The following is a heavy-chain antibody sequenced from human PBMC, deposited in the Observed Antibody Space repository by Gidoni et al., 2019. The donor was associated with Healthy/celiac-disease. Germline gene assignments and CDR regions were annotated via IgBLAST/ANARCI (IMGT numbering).Heavy chain of an antibody. CDR2: IYYSGST. CDR3: ARPGISIDY. Sequence: QLQLQESGPGLVKPSETLSLPCTVPGGSISSSSYYWGWIRQPPGKGLEWIGSIYYSGSTYYNPSLKSRVTISVDTSKNQFSLKLSSVTAADTAVYYCARPGISIDYWGQGTLVTVSS. J-gene: IGHJ4*02. V-gene: IGHV4-39*01. D-gene: IGHD1-20*01. CDR1: GGSISSSSYY.